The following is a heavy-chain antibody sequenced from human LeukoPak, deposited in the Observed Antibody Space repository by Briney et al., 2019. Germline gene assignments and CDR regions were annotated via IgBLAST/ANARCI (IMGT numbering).Heavy chain of an antibody. CDR1: GFTFSSYS. CDR3: ARHASLVTTEYFDL. V-gene: IGHV3-48*04. D-gene: IGHD4-17*01. Sequence: PGGSLRLSCAASGFTFSSYSMNWVRQAPGKGLEWVSYISSSSSTIYYADSVKGRFTISRDNAKNSLYLQMNSLRAEDTAVYYCARHASLVTTEYFDLWGRGTLVTVSS. CDR2: ISSSSSTI. J-gene: IGHJ2*01.